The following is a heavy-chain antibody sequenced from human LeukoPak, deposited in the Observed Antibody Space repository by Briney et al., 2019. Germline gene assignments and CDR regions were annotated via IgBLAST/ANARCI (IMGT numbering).Heavy chain of an antibody. Sequence: PGGSLRLSCATSGFTFNDYAMHWVRQAPGKGLEWVSGISSNSGSMFYADSVKGRFTISRDNGKNSLYLQMNSLRPEDTAMYYCAKDKRLRRGSDDILTARYHYDYYGMDVWGQGTTVTVSS. CDR3: AKDKRLRRGSDDILTARYHYDYYGMDV. J-gene: IGHJ6*02. V-gene: IGHV3-9*01. CDR1: GFTFNDYA. D-gene: IGHD3-9*01. CDR2: ISSNSGSM.